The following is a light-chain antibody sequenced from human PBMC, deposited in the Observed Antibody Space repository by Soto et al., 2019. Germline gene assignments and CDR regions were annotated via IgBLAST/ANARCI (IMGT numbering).Light chain of an antibody. V-gene: IGKV1-33*01. Sequence: DIQMTQSPSSLSASVGDRVTITCQASHDIRKYLNWYQQKPGKAPKLLIYGASNMETGVPSRFTGSGSGTDFTFTISSLQPEDIATYYCQQYENVPITFGQGTRLEIK. CDR3: QQYENVPIT. CDR1: HDIRKY. J-gene: IGKJ5*01. CDR2: GAS.